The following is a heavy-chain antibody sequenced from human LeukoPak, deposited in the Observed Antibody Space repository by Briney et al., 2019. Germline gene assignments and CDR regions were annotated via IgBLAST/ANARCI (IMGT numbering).Heavy chain of an antibody. V-gene: IGHV4-39*07. Sequence: SETLSLTCTVSGGSISSSSYYWGWIRQPPGKGLEWIGSIYYSGSTYYNPSLKSRVTISVDTSKNQFSLKLSSVTAADTAVYYCARAVGRELSRRVHYFDYWGQGTLVTVSS. CDR1: GGSISSSSYY. D-gene: IGHD1-26*01. CDR2: IYYSGST. CDR3: ARAVGRELSRRVHYFDY. J-gene: IGHJ4*02.